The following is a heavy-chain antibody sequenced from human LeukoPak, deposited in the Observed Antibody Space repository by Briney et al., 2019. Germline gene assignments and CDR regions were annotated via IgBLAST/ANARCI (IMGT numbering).Heavy chain of an antibody. CDR3: ARDWCCSSSWYPYYYYYYYMDV. D-gene: IGHD6-13*01. Sequence: ASVKVSCKASGYTFTGYYMHWVRQAPGQGLEWMGWINPNSGGTNYAQKFQGRVTMTRDTSISTAYMELSRLRSDDTAVYYCARDWCCSSSWYPYYYYYYYMDVWGKGTTVTVSS. V-gene: IGHV1-2*02. CDR1: GYTFTGYY. J-gene: IGHJ6*03. CDR2: INPNSGGT.